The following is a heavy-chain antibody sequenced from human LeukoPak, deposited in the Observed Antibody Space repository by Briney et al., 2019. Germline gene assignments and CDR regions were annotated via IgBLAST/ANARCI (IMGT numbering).Heavy chain of an antibody. Sequence: PSETLSLTCTVSGASMSTHCWSWLRQPPGKGLEWIGYLLDSWRTKDNPSLQSRVTLSADTSKNQFSLGLTSVTAADTAVYYCATIRRGSIYGYFDFWGQGILVTVSS. CDR1: GASMSTHC. V-gene: IGHV4-59*11. CDR3: ATIRRGSIYGYFDF. D-gene: IGHD5-18*01. CDR2: LLDSWRT. J-gene: IGHJ4*02.